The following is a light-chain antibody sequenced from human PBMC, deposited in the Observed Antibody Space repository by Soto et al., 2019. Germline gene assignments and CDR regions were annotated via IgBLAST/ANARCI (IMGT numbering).Light chain of an antibody. CDR3: HQYNFWPT. J-gene: IGKJ1*01. CDR1: QSVSSN. Sequence: MTQSPSTLSGSVGDRVTITCRASQSVSSNLAWYQQKPGQAPRLLIYGASTRATGIPARFSGGGSGTEFTLTINSLQSEDFAVYFCHQYNFWPTFGQGTKVDIK. V-gene: IGKV3-15*01. CDR2: GAS.